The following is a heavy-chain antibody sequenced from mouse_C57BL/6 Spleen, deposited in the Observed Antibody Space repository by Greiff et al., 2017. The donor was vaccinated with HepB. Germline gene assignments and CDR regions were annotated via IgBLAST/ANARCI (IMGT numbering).Heavy chain of an antibody. CDR3: TRAYYSNYGDYFDY. Sequence: EVQLQESVEGLVKPGGSLKLSCAASGFTFSSYAMSWVRQTPEKRLEWVAYISSGGDYIYYADTVKGRFTISRDNARNTLYLQMSSLKSEDTAMYYCTRAYYSNYGDYFDYWGQGTTLTVSS. D-gene: IGHD2-5*01. V-gene: IGHV5-9-1*02. CDR2: ISSGGDYI. CDR1: GFTFSSYA. J-gene: IGHJ2*01.